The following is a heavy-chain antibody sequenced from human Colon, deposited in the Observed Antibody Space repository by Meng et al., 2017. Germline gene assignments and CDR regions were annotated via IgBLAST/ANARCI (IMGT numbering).Heavy chain of an antibody. CDR1: GGPISGSY. V-gene: IGHV4-59*01. J-gene: IGHJ4*02. D-gene: IGHD1-26*01. CDR2: IYYSGST. Sequence: GSLRLSCTVSGGPISGSYWSWIRQPPGKELELIGYIYYSGSTNYSPSLRSRVTISIDTSQNQFSLNLTSLTAADTAIYYCARGGGKVGAREFENWGQGNLVTVSS. CDR3: ARGGGKVGAREFEN.